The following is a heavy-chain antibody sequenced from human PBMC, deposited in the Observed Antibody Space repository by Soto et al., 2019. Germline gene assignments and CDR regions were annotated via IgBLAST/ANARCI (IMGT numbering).Heavy chain of an antibody. Sequence: GESLKISCAASGFTFSSYAMHWVRQAPGKGLEWVAVISYDGSNKYYADSVKGRFTISRDNSKKTLYLQMNSLRAEDTAVYYCARMTTGGYAFDIWGQGTMVTVSS. J-gene: IGHJ3*02. CDR3: ARMTTGGYAFDI. CDR2: ISYDGSNK. D-gene: IGHD2-8*02. CDR1: GFTFSSYA. V-gene: IGHV3-30*04.